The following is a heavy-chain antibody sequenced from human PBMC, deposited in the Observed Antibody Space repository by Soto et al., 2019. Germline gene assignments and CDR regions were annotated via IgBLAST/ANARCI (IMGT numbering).Heavy chain of an antibody. J-gene: IGHJ5*02. V-gene: IGHV1-69*13. CDR3: ARERGYITMVRGVEKSHWFEH. CDR2: IIPIFGTA. D-gene: IGHD3-10*01. CDR1: GGTFSSYA. Sequence: SVKVSCKASGGTFSSYAISWVRQAPGQGLEWMGGIIPIFGTANYAKKFQGRVTITADESTSTAYMEMSSLRSEDTAVYYCARERGYITMVRGVEKSHWFEHW.